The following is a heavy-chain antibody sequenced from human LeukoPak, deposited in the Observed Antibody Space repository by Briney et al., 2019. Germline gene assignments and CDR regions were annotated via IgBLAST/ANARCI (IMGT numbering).Heavy chain of an antibody. Sequence: SETLSLTCTVSGYSITSAYYWGWIRQPPGKGLEWIGEINHSGSTNYNPSLKSRVTISVDTSKNQFSLKLSSVTAADTAVYYCASLLYRSGGSCSWPYFDYWGQGTLVTVSS. V-gene: IGHV4-38-2*02. CDR3: ASLLYRSGGSCSWPYFDY. J-gene: IGHJ4*02. CDR1: GYSITSAYY. D-gene: IGHD2-15*01. CDR2: INHSGST.